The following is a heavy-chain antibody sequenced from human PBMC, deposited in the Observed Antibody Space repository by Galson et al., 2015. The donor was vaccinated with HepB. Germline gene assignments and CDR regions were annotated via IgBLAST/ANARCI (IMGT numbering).Heavy chain of an antibody. CDR1: GFTFSSYG. CDR2: ISYDGSNK. V-gene: IGHV3-30*18. D-gene: IGHD1-26*01. Sequence: SLRLSCAASGFTFSSYGLHWVRQAPGKGLEWVAVISYDGSNKYYADSVKGRLTISRDNSKNTLYLQMNSLRAEDTAVYYCAKVGELRTLDYWGQGTLVTVSS. J-gene: IGHJ4*02. CDR3: AKVGELRTLDY.